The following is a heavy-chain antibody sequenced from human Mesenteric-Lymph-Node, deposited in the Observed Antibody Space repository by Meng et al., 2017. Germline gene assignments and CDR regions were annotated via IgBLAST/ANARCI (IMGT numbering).Heavy chain of an antibody. D-gene: IGHD3-3*01. Sequence: GESLKISCAASGFTFSSYWMSWVRQAPGKGLEWVANIKQDGSEKYYVDSVKGRFTISRDNAKNSLYLQMNSLRAEDTAVYYCATRNPSYYDFWSGYPPYYYGMAVWGQGNTV. CDR2: IKQDGSEK. CDR3: ATRNPSYYDFWSGYPPYYYGMAV. CDR1: GFTFSSYW. V-gene: IGHV3-7*01. J-gene: IGHJ6*01.